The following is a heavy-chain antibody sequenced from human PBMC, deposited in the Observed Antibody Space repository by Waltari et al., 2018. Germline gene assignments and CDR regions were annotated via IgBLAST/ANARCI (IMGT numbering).Heavy chain of an antibody. V-gene: IGHV4-59*01. D-gene: IGHD6-19*01. CDR1: GGSISSYY. CDR3: ARVISGWVDY. J-gene: IGHJ4*02. CDR2: IYYSGST. Sequence: QVQLQESGPGLVKPSETLSLTCPVSGGSISSYYWSWIRQPPGKGLEWIGYIYYSGSTNYNPSLKSRVTISVDTSKNQFSLKLSSVTAADTAVYYCARVISGWVDYWGQGTLVTVSS.